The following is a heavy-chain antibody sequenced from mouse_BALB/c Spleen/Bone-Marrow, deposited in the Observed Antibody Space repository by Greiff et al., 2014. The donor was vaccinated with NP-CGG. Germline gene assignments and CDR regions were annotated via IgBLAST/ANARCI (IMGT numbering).Heavy chain of an antibody. CDR2: ISSCSNII. J-gene: IGHJ2*01. CDR3: DGGDY. Sequence: EVQLVESGGGLVQPGGSRKLSCAASGFTFSSFAMHWIRQAPEKGLEWVAFISSCSNIIHYADTVKGRFTIARDNPKNTLFLQKSSVRSGATAIYYCDGGDYWGQGTTLTVSS. CDR1: GFTFSSFA. V-gene: IGHV5-17*02.